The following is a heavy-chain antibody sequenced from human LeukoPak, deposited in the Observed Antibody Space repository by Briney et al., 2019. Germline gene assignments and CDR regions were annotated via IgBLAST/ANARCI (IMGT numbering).Heavy chain of an antibody. Sequence: PSETLSLTCAVYGGSFSGYYWSWIRQPPGKGLEWIGEINHSGSTNYNPSLKSRVTISVDTSKNQFSLKLSSVTAADTAVYYCAREAARDYYYGMDVWGQGTTVTVSS. CDR1: GGSFSGYY. CDR2: INHSGST. V-gene: IGHV4-34*01. J-gene: IGHJ6*02. CDR3: AREAARDYYYGMDV.